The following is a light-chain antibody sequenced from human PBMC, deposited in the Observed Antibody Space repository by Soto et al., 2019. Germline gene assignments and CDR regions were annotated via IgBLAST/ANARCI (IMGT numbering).Light chain of an antibody. CDR3: QQYNSYWT. J-gene: IGKJ1*01. CDR2: DVS. Sequence: DIPITQSPSTVSASVGDSVTITCRASQSITTWLAWYQQRPGKAPKLLIYDVSSLQSGVPSRFSGSGSGTDFTLSISSLQPEDFATYYCQQYNSYWTFGQGTKVDI. V-gene: IGKV1-5*01. CDR1: QSITTW.